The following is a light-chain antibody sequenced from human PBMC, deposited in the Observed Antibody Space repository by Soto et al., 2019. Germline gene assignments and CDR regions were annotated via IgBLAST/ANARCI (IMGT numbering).Light chain of an antibody. CDR2: EVS. J-gene: IGLJ1*01. Sequence: QSALTQPASVSGSPGQSITISCTGTSSDVGSYNLVSWYQQHPGKAPKLMIYEVSKRLSGVSNRFSGSKSGNTASLTISGLQAEDEADYYCCSYAGSSLGVFGTGTKVTVL. CDR3: CSYAGSSLGV. CDR1: SSDVGSYNL. V-gene: IGLV2-23*02.